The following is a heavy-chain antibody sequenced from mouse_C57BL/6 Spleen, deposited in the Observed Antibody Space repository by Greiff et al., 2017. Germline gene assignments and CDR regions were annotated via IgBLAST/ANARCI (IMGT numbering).Heavy chain of an antibody. Sequence: QVTLKVSGPGILQSSQTLSLSCSFSGFSLSTSGMGVSWIRPPSGKGLEWLAHTYWDDDKRYNPSLKSRLTISKDTSRNQVFLKITSVDTADTATYYCARDYYYGSSYGFAYWGQGTLVTVSA. D-gene: IGHD1-1*01. CDR3: ARDYYYGSSYGFAY. V-gene: IGHV8-12*01. CDR2: TYWDDDK. J-gene: IGHJ3*01. CDR1: GFSLSTSGMG.